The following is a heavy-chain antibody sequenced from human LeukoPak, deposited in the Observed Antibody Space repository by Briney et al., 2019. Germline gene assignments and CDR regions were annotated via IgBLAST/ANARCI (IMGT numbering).Heavy chain of an antibody. CDR1: GFTFSTYG. J-gene: IGHJ6*03. CDR2: IGGSGGGT. CDR3: AKRGSGWYEDYYYYMDV. V-gene: IGHV3-23*01. Sequence: GGSLRLSCAASGFTFSTYGMSWVRQAPGKGLEWVSAIGGSGGGTCYADSVKGRFTISRDNSKNTLYLQMNSLRAEDTAVYYCAKRGSGWYEDYYYYMDVWGKGTTVTISS. D-gene: IGHD6-19*01.